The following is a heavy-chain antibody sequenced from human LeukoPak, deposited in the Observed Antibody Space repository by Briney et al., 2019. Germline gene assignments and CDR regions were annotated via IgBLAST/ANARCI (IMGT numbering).Heavy chain of an antibody. Sequence: GGSLRLSCAASGFTFSSYGMHWVRQAPDKGLEWVAVISYDGSNKYYADSVKGRFTISRENSKNTLYLQMNSLRAEDTAVYYCARSYGSGSLLDYWGQGTLVTVSS. D-gene: IGHD3-10*01. CDR2: ISYDGSNK. J-gene: IGHJ4*02. V-gene: IGHV3-30*03. CDR1: GFTFSSYG. CDR3: ARSYGSGSLLDY.